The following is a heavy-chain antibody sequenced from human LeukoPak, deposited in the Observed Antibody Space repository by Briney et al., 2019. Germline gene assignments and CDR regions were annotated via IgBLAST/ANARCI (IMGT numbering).Heavy chain of an antibody. D-gene: IGHD6-6*01. J-gene: IGHJ6*03. CDR3: AREYSSSSYYYYYYMDV. CDR1: GFTFSSYS. Sequence: GGSLRLSCAASGFTFSSYSMNWVRQAPGKGLEWVSSISSSSSYIYYADSVKGRFTISRDNAKNSLYLQMNSLRAEDTAVYYCAREYSSSSYYYYYYMDVWGKGTTVTVSS. CDR2: ISSSSSYI. V-gene: IGHV3-21*01.